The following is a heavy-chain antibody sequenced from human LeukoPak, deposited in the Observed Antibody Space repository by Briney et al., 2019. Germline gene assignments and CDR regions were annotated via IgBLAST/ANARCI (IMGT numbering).Heavy chain of an antibody. V-gene: IGHV3-9*03. CDR3: AKDTDYDFWSGTFDY. Sequence: AGGSLRLSCAASGFTFDDYARHWVRQAPGKGLEWVSGISWNSGSIGYADSVKGRFTISRDNAKNSLYLQMNSLRAEDMALYYCAKDTDYDFWSGTFDYWGQGTLVTVSS. CDR1: GFTFDDYA. D-gene: IGHD3-3*01. J-gene: IGHJ4*02. CDR2: ISWNSGSI.